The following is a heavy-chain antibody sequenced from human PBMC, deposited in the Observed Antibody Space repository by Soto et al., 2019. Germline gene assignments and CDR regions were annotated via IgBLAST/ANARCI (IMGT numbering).Heavy chain of an antibody. CDR1: GYSISVGCFS. J-gene: IGHJ5*02. CDR3: VREAQITGWFEP. V-gene: IGHV4-30-2*01. CDR2: IYHTGET. Sequence: SSTXSVTCHFSGYSISVGCFSWTWIRQPPGKGLEWIGYIYHTGETSYNPSLQSRVSMSVDTYKNQFSLKLTSVTAADTAVYYCVREAQITGWFEPWGQGPL. D-gene: IGHD3-10*01.